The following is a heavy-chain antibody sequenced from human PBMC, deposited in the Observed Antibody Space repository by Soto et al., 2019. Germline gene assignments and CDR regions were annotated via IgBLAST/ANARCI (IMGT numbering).Heavy chain of an antibody. CDR1: GFTFDDYT. V-gene: IGHV3-43*01. J-gene: IGHJ4*02. CDR3: AKEKAAVAVFFDY. CDR2: ISWDGGST. Sequence: EVQLVESGGVVVQPGGSLRLSCAASGFTFDDYTMHWVRQAPGKGLEWVSLISWDGGSTYYADSVKCRFTISRDNSKNSLYLQMNSLRTEDTALYYCAKEKAAVAVFFDYWGQGTLVTVSS. D-gene: IGHD6-19*01.